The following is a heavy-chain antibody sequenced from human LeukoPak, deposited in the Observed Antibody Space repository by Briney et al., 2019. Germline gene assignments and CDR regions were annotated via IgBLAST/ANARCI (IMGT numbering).Heavy chain of an antibody. CDR2: IRYDGSNE. CDR1: GFTFSRYG. D-gene: IGHD1-26*01. J-gene: IGHJ4*02. V-gene: IGHV3-30*02. CDR3: AKESQLSYSGTFYIDY. Sequence: GGSLRLSCVASGFTFSRYGMNWVRQAPGKGLEWVAFIRYDGSNEYYVDSVKGRFSASRDSSKNTLYLEMNSLRAEDTAIYYCAKESQLSYSGTFYIDYWGQRTLVTVSS.